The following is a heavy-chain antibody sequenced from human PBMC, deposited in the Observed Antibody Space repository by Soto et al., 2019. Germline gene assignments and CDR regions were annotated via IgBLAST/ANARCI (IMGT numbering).Heavy chain of an antibody. Sequence: QVQLVQSGAEVKKPGSSVKVSCKAFGGTFSTYAVSWVRQAPGQGLEWVGGIIPSTGSTNHAQKFQGRVTITADESTRAVYMVLTSLRSDDTAVYYCARGGSSSDYWGQGTLVTVSS. CDR1: GGTFSTYA. CDR2: IIPSTGST. V-gene: IGHV1-69*12. J-gene: IGHJ4*02. CDR3: ARGGSSSDY. D-gene: IGHD6-13*01.